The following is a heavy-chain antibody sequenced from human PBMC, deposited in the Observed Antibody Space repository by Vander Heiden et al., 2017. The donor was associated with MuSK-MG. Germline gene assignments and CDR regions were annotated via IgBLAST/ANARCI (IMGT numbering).Heavy chain of an antibody. CDR3: ARWVAADWYFDL. CDR1: GASISRHY. CDR2: IYYTGST. J-gene: IGHJ2*01. Sequence: QVQLPESGPGLVTPSETPSLTCTCPGASISRHYWRSISPPPGKGLEWIGNIYYTGSTNYNPSLKSRVTISIDTSKNQFSLKLSSVTAADTAVYYCARWVAADWYFDLWGRGTLVTVSS. D-gene: IGHD6-19*01. V-gene: IGHV4-59*08.